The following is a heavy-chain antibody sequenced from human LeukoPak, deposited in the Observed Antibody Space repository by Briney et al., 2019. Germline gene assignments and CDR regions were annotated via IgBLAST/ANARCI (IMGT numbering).Heavy chain of an antibody. CDR2: IYPGDSDT. CDR3: ARDPGYYTRGWYYGMDV. V-gene: IGHV5-51*01. CDR1: GYSFTSYW. J-gene: IGHJ6*02. D-gene: IGHD3-3*01. Sequence: GESLKISCKGSGYSFTSYWIGWVRQMPGKGLEWMGIIYPGDSDTRYSPSFRGQVTISADKSISTAYLQWSSLKASDTAMYYCARDPGYYTRGWYYGMDVWGQGTTVTVSS.